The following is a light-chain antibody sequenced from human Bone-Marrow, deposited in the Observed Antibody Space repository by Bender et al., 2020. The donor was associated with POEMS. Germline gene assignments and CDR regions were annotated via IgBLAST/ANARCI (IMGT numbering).Light chain of an antibody. CDR2: NND. CDR1: GFNIGSNS. J-gene: IGLJ3*02. Sequence: QSVLTQPPSASGTPGQRVTISCSASGFNIGSNSINWYRHFPRTAPKLLIYNNDQRPSGVPDRFSASKSGTSASLAISGLQTEDEADYYCGTWDDSLKGAVFGGGTKLTVL. V-gene: IGLV1-44*01. CDR3: GTWDDSLKGAV.